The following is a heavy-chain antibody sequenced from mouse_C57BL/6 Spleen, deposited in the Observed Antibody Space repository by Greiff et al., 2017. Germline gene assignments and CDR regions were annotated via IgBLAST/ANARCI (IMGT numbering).Heavy chain of an antibody. Sequence: EVQLQQSGPGLVKPSQSLSLTCSVTGYSITSGYYWNWIRQFPGNKLEWMGYISYDGSNNYNPSLKNRISITRDTSKNQFFLKLNSVTTEDTATYYCARDNDYDEGYFDVWGTGTTVTVSS. D-gene: IGHD2-4*01. CDR3: ARDNDYDEGYFDV. CDR2: ISYDGSN. V-gene: IGHV3-6*01. J-gene: IGHJ1*03. CDR1: GYSITSGYY.